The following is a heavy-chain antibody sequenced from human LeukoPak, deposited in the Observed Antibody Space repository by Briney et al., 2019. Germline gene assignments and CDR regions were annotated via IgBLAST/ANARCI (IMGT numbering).Heavy chain of an antibody. V-gene: IGHV4-34*01. Sequence: SETLSLTCAVYGGSFSGYYWSWIRQPPGKGLEWIGEINHSGSTNYNPSLKSRVTISVDTSKNQFSLKLSSVTAADTAVYYCARVSVGSGSYFFYYYYMDVWGKGTTVTVSS. CDR1: GGSFSGYY. CDR3: ARVSVGSGSYFFYYYYMDV. CDR2: INHSGST. J-gene: IGHJ6*03. D-gene: IGHD1-26*01.